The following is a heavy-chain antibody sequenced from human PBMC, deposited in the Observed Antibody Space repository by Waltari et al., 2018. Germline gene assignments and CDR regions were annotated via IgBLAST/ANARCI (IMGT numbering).Heavy chain of an antibody. CDR3: AKDGVAVPGFLSKPDY. D-gene: IGHD6-19*01. CDR2: NSYNGNKE. Sequence: VQLVESGGRVVQPGGSLRVSCAASGFTFTEYGIHWVRPVPGRGLDWVASNSYNGNKELYGDSVKGRFTISRDNSKNTVYLQMDGLRGDDTGVYYCAKDGVAVPGFLSKPDYWGRGTLVTVSS. J-gene: IGHJ4*02. V-gene: IGHV3-30*18. CDR1: GFTFTEYG.